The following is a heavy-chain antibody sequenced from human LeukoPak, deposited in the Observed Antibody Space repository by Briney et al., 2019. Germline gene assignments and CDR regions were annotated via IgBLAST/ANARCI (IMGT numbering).Heavy chain of an antibody. CDR3: VRESVRDYYFDF. D-gene: IGHD3-10*02. V-gene: IGHV3-49*04. CDR2: IRSKALYGTS. J-gene: IGHJ4*02. CDR1: GFRFGGYA. Sequence: GGSLRLSCSGSGFRFGGYALSWVRRAPGKGLERVGFIRSKALYGTSEYAASVEGRFAISRDDSNNIVYLQMNSLKTEDTAVYFCVRESVRDYYFDFWGQGTLVTVSS.